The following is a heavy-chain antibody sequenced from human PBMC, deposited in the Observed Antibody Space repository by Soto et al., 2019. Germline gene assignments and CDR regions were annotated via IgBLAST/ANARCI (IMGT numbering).Heavy chain of an antibody. J-gene: IGHJ4*02. V-gene: IGHV1-3*01. CDR1: GYTFTSYA. CDR2: INAGNGNT. CDR3: GNGSGSYFFDY. Sequence: GAPVKVSSKASGYTFTSYAMHWPRQAPGQRLEWMGWINAGNGNTKYSQKFQGRVTITRDTSASTAYMELSSLRSEDTAVYYCGNGSGSYFFDYWGKGTLVPGSS. D-gene: IGHD3-10*01.